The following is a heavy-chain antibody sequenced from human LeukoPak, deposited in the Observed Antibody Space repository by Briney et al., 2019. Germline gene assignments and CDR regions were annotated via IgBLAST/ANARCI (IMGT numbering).Heavy chain of an antibody. J-gene: IGHJ6*03. CDR1: GYTFTGYY. D-gene: IGHD5-18*01. CDR2: INPNSGGT. CDR3: AGDLEGYSYGSPHYYMDV. Sequence: ASVKVSCKASGYTFTGYYMHWVRQAPGQGLEWMGWINPNSGGTNYAQKFQGRVTMTRDTSISTAYMELSRLRSDDTAVYYCAGDLEGYSYGSPHYYMDVWGKGTTVTVSS. V-gene: IGHV1-2*02.